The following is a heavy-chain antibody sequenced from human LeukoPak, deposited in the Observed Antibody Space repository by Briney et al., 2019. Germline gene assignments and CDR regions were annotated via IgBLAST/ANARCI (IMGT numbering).Heavy chain of an antibody. Sequence: GGSLRLSCAASGFTVSSNYMSWVRQAPGKGLEWVSVIYNGGTTYYADSVKGRFTISRDNSKNTLYLQMNSLGAEDTAVYYCARGRRGDYPLDFFDYWGQGTLVSVSS. CDR3: ARGRRGDYPLDFFDY. CDR1: GFTVSSNY. CDR2: IYNGGTT. D-gene: IGHD4-17*01. J-gene: IGHJ4*02. V-gene: IGHV3-53*01.